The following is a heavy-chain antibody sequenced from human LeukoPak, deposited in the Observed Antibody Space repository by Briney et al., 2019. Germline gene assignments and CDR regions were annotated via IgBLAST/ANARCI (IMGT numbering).Heavy chain of an antibody. CDR2: ISSSSSTI. CDR1: GFTFSRSG. CDR3: ARVEGHDYGDPFDY. J-gene: IGHJ4*02. D-gene: IGHD4-17*01. V-gene: IGHV3-48*02. Sequence: PGGSLRLSCAASGFTFSRSGMHWVRQAPGKGLEWVSYISSSSSTIYYADSVKGRFTISRDNAKNSLYLQMNSLRDEDTAVYYCARVEGHDYGDPFDYWGQGTLVTVSS.